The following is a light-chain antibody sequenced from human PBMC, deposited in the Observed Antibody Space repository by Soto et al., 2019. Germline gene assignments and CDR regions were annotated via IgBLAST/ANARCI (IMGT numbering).Light chain of an antibody. CDR3: QQYGGSPIT. CDR1: QSVTTR. V-gene: IGKV3-20*01. Sequence: LVSTQSPGTPSLSPGERVTLSCRASQSVTTRLAWYQHKPGQAPTLLMSGASNRASGVPVRFSGSGSGTDFTLTITRLEPEDFALYYCQQYGGSPITFGLGTRLEIK. J-gene: IGKJ5*01. CDR2: GAS.